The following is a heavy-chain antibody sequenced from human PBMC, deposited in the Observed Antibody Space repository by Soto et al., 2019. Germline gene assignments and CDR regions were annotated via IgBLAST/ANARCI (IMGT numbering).Heavy chain of an antibody. J-gene: IGHJ4*02. CDR1: GASIRSYY. V-gene: IGHV4-59*01. Sequence: SETLSLTCSVSGASIRSYYWSWIRQPPGKGLELIGYISYSGSTNYNPSLKSRVTISVDTSKNQFSLKLRSVTAADTAVYYCATRSSINADLVDYWGQGTLVTVSS. CDR3: ATRSSINADLVDY. CDR2: ISYSGST. D-gene: IGHD4-17*01.